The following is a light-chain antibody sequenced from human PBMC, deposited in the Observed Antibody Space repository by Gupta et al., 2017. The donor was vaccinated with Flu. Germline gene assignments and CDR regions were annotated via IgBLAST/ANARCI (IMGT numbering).Light chain of an antibody. CDR1: QSVGSN. CDR2: GAS. CDR3: QQYNNWPPPIT. Sequence: VSPGERATLSCRASQSVGSNLAWYQQKPGQAPRLPFYGASTRATGIPARFSGSGSGTEFTLTISSLQSEDFAVYYCQQYNNWPPPITFGQGTRLEIK. V-gene: IGKV3-15*01. J-gene: IGKJ5*01.